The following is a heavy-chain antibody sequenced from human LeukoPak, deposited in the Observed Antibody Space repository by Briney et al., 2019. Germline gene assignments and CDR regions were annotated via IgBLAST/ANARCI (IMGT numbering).Heavy chain of an antibody. J-gene: IGHJ5*02. Sequence: SGGSLRLSCAASGFTVSSNYMSWVRQAPGKGLEWVSVIYSGGSTYYADSVKGRFTISRDTSKNTLYLQMNSLRAEDTAVYYCASSPSGSIREVGYNWFDPWGQGTLVTVSS. CDR2: IYSGGST. D-gene: IGHD1-26*01. CDR1: GFTVSSNY. CDR3: ASSPSGSIREVGYNWFDP. V-gene: IGHV3-53*01.